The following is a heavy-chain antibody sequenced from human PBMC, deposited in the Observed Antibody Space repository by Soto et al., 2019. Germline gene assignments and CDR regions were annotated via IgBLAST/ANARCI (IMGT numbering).Heavy chain of an antibody. CDR1: GFTFSDYY. CDR3: ARDMGPMSDY. V-gene: IGHV3-11*06. Sequence: GGSLRLSCAASGFTFSDYYMSWIRQSPGKGLEWVSYISSSSSYTNYADSVKGRFTISRDNAKNSLYLQMNTLSAEDSAGYYSARDMGPMSDYWGQGTLVTVSS. J-gene: IGHJ4*02. CDR2: ISSSSSYT. D-gene: IGHD3-10*01.